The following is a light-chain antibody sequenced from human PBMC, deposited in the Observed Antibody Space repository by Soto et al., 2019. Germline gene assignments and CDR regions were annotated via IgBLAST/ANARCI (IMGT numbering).Light chain of an antibody. CDR3: TQCSGYSLT. Sequence: AIQLTQSPPSLSATVGDSVTITCRASQGIAHALVWYQQKPGQPPKLLISDASTLESGVPSRFAGGGYVTDFTLTIPSLQTEDFATYYSTQCSGYSLTSGGGTQVE. CDR1: QGIAHA. CDR2: DAS. J-gene: IGKJ4*01. V-gene: IGKV1-13*02.